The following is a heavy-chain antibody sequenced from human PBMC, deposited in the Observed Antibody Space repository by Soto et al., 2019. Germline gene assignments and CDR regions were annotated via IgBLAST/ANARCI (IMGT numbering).Heavy chain of an antibody. D-gene: IGHD3-10*01. CDR1: GGSISSGDYY. V-gene: IGHV4-30-4*01. J-gene: IGHJ4*02. CDR3: ASYYGSGSDPENDY. CDR2: IYYSGST. Sequence: PSETLSLTCTVSGGSISSGDYYWSWIRQPPGKGLEWIGYIYYSGSTYYNPSLKSRVTISVDTSKNQFSLKLGSVTAADTAVYYCASYYGSGSDPENDYWGQGTLVTVSS.